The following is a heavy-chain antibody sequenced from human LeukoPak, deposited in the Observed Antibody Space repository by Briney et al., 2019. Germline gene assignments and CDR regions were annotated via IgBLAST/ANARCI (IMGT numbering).Heavy chain of an antibody. Sequence: GGSLRLSCAASGFTLSDYYMSWIRQAPGKGLEWVSYISSSGSTIYYADSVKGRFTISRDKAKNSLFLQMNSLRAEDTAVYSCARYSSDRAPDIWGQGTMVTVSS. D-gene: IGHD6-19*01. J-gene: IGHJ3*02. V-gene: IGHV3-11*01. CDR1: GFTLSDYY. CDR3: ARYSSDRAPDI. CDR2: ISSSGSTI.